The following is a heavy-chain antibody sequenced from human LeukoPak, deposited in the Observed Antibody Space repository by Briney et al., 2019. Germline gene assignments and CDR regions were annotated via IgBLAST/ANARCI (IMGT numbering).Heavy chain of an antibody. D-gene: IGHD6-13*01. CDR2: IYYSGST. CDR3: ARPGTAATGAFDC. CDR1: GGSVSSSGYY. V-gene: IGHV4-39*01. J-gene: IGHJ4*02. Sequence: SETLSLTCTVSGGSVSSSGYYWGWIRQPPGKGLEWIGSIYYSGSTYYNPSLKSRVSISVDTSKNQFSLNLTFVTAADTAVYFCARPGTAATGAFDCWGQGTLVTVSS.